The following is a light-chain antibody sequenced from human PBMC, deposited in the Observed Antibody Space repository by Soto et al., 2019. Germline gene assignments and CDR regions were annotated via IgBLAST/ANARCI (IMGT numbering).Light chain of an antibody. V-gene: IGLV2-14*01. Sequence: QSALTQPASVSGSPGQSIAISCTGTSGDVGGYDYVSWYQQHPDKAPKLMIYEVTKRPSWVSNRFSGSKSGNTASLTISGLQPEDEADYYCSSHTSGSTPVFGSGTKVTVL. J-gene: IGLJ1*01. CDR1: SGDVGGYDY. CDR2: EVT. CDR3: SSHTSGSTPV.